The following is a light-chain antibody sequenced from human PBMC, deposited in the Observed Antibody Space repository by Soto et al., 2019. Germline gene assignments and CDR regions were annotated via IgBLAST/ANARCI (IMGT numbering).Light chain of an antibody. CDR3: QRYNHWPPIT. CDR2: GAS. V-gene: IGKV3-15*01. CDR1: QSVSSN. J-gene: IGKJ5*01. Sequence: EIVMTQSPATLSVSPGERATLSCRASQSVSSNLAWYQQKPGQAPRLLIYGASTKATGIPARFSRSGSGTEFTLTISRLESEDFAVYYCQRYNHWPPITFGQGTRLQIK.